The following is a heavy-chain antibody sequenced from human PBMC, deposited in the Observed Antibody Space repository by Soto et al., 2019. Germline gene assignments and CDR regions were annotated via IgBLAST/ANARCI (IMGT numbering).Heavy chain of an antibody. J-gene: IGHJ6*02. V-gene: IGHV3-33*01. CDR2: IWYDGSKK. D-gene: IGHD3-16*01. CDR1: GFTFSTYA. CDR3: ARGPAVAKYDLDV. Sequence: QVQLVESGGGVVQPGRSLRLSCAASGFTFSTYAMHWVRQAPGKGLEWVAVIWYDGSKKYYADSVKGRFTISRDNSKNTLDLQMNSLRAEDTAVYYCARGPAVAKYDLDVWGQGTTVTVSS.